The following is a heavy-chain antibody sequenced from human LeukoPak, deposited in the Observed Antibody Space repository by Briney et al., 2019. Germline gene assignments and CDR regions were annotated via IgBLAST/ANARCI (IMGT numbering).Heavy chain of an antibody. CDR3: VSFYEAY. V-gene: IGHV3-74*01. J-gene: IGHJ4*02. D-gene: IGHD2/OR15-2a*01. Sequence: GGSLRLSCAASGEYWMHWVRQAPGKGLVWVSHINSDGSWTSYADSVKGRFTISKDNAKNTVYLKMNNLRAEDTAVYYCVSFYEAYWGRGTLVTVSS. CDR1: GEYW. CDR2: INSDGSWT.